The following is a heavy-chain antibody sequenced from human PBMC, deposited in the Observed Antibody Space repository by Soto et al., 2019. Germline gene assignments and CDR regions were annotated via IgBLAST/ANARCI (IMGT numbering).Heavy chain of an antibody. CDR2: INPNSGGT. V-gene: IGHV1-2*02. D-gene: IGHD6-13*01. J-gene: IGHJ5*02. Sequence: ASVKVSCKASGYTFTGYYMHCVRQAPGQGLEWMGWINPNSGGTNYAQKFQGRVTMTRDTSISTAYMELSRLRSDDTAVYYCAREIAAAGNWWFDPWGQGTLVTVSS. CDR1: GYTFTGYY. CDR3: AREIAAAGNWWFDP.